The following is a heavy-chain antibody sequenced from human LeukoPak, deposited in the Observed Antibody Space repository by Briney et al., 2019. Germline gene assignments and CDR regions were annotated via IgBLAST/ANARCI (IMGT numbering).Heavy chain of an antibody. V-gene: IGHV3-9*01. Sequence: PGGSLRLSCAASGFTLDDYGMRWVRHAPGKGLEWVSGISWNSGSIIYADSVKGRFTISRDNAKNSLYLQMNSLRSEDTAVYFCARVGAAANWFDPWGQGTLVTVSS. D-gene: IGHD6-13*01. CDR1: GFTLDDYG. J-gene: IGHJ5*02. CDR2: ISWNSGSI. CDR3: ARVGAAANWFDP.